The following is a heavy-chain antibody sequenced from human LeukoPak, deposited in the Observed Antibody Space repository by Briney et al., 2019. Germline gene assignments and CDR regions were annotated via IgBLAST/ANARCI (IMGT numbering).Heavy chain of an antibody. D-gene: IGHD6-13*01. Sequence: GGSLRLSCAASGFTFDDYGMSWVRQAPGKGLEWVSGINWNGGSTGYADSVKGRFTISRDNAKNSLYLQMNSLRAEDTALYYCARGDSSSWYGNWFDPWGQGTLVTVSS. CDR1: GFTFDDYG. V-gene: IGHV3-20*04. CDR3: ARGDSSSWYGNWFDP. CDR2: INWNGGST. J-gene: IGHJ5*02.